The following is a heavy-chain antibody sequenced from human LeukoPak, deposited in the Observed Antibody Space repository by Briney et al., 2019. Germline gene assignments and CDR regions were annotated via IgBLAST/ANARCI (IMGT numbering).Heavy chain of an antibody. Sequence: PGGSLRLSCAASGFTFSSYATSWVRQAPGKGLEWVSAISGSGGSTYHADSVKGRFTISRDNSKNTLYLQMNSLRAEDTAIYYCARAVAGNFDYWGQGTLVTVSS. CDR1: GFTFSSYA. V-gene: IGHV3-23*01. CDR2: ISGSGGST. D-gene: IGHD6-19*01. CDR3: ARAVAGNFDY. J-gene: IGHJ4*02.